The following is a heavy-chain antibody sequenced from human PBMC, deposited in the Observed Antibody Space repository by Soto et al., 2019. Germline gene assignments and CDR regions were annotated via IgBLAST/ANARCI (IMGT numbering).Heavy chain of an antibody. CDR1: GGSISSSSYY. J-gene: IGHJ4*02. CDR2: IYYSGST. CDR3: ARLWFGVSPPYY. Sequence: QLQLQESGPGLVKPSETLSLTCTVSGGSISSSSYYWGWIRQPPGKGLEWIGSIYYSGSTYYNPSLKSRVTISVDTSKNQCSLTLSSVTAADTAVYYCARLWFGVSPPYYWGQGTLVTVSS. V-gene: IGHV4-39*01. D-gene: IGHD3-10*01.